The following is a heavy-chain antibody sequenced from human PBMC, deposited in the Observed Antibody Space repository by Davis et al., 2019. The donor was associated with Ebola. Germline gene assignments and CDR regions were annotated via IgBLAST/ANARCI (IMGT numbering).Heavy chain of an antibody. Sequence: GGSLRLSCAASGFTFSDYWMHWVRQAPGKGLEWVANIMQDGSEKNYVDSVKGRYTISRDNAKNSLYLQMNSLRAEDTAVYYCARFQSSYEFWSGYYSDYWGQGTLVTVSS. J-gene: IGHJ4*02. CDR1: GFTFSDYW. CDR3: ARFQSSYEFWSGYYSDY. CDR2: IMQDGSEK. D-gene: IGHD3-3*01. V-gene: IGHV3-7*03.